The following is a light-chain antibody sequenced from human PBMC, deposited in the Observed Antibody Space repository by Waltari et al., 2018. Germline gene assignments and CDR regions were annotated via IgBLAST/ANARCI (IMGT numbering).Light chain of an antibody. Sequence: QSALTQAASVSGSPGQSITISCTGSSSDVGGYNYVSWYQQHPGKAPKLIIYDVSKRPSGVSNRFSGSKSGNTASLTISGLQAEDEADYYCSSYISSSTLELFGGGTSLTVL. CDR3: SSYISSSTLEL. CDR2: DVS. CDR1: SSDVGGYNY. V-gene: IGLV2-14*03. J-gene: IGLJ2*01.